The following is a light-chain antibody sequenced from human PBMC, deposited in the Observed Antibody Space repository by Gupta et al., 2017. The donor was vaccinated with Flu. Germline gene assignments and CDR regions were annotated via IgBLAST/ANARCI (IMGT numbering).Light chain of an antibody. J-gene: IGLJ3*02. V-gene: IGLV2-14*01. Sequence: QPALTQPASVSGSPGQSTTISCTGTSSDVGGYEHVSWHQQHPGKAPKLIIYEVSYRPSGVSYRFSGSKSGNTASLSISGLQADDEAYYYCSSFTTSNTWVFGGGTKVTVL. CDR1: SSDVGGYEH. CDR2: EVS. CDR3: SSFTTSNTWV.